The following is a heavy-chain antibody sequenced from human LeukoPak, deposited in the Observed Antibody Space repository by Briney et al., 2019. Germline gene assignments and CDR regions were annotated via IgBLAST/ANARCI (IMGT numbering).Heavy chain of an antibody. CDR3: ARDGSGYCSGGSYYFDY. CDR2: ISSSTSYI. D-gene: IGHD2-15*01. J-gene: IGHJ4*02. Sequence: GGSLRLSCAASGFTFSSYSMNWVRQAPGKGLEWVSSISSSTSYIYYADSVRGRFTISRDNAKNSLYLQMNSLRAEDTAVYYCARDGSGYCSGGSYYFDYWGQGTLVTVSS. V-gene: IGHV3-21*01. CDR1: GFTFSSYS.